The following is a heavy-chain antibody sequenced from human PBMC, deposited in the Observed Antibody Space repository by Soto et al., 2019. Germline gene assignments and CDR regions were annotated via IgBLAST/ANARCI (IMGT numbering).Heavy chain of an antibody. D-gene: IGHD1-1*01. V-gene: IGHV3-7*01. Sequence: LRVSCTTSGFIFADYGVDCVWVSPGKGLEWVANINQDGNEDNRLESVKGRFTISRDNARNSLFLQMNSLRVDDTAVYYCARTGAGYHDFLDYWAQGALLTV. CDR2: INQDGNED. CDR3: ARTGAGYHDFLDY. J-gene: IGHJ4*02. CDR1: GFIFADYG.